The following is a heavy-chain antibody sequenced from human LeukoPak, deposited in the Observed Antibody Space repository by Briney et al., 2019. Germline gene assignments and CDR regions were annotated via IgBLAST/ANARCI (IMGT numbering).Heavy chain of an antibody. J-gene: IGHJ4*02. D-gene: IGHD3-22*01. CDR1: GGSINRGNNY. V-gene: IGHV4-61*02. Sequence: SETLSLTCTVSGGSINRGNNYWSWIRQPAGKGLEWIGRIYSSGTTTYNPSLKSRVTISVDTSKNQFSLKLSSVTAADTAVYYCAREGGSYDSSGYYSLYYYFDYWGQGTLVTVSS. CDR2: IYSSGTT. CDR3: AREGGSYDSSGYYSLYYYFDY.